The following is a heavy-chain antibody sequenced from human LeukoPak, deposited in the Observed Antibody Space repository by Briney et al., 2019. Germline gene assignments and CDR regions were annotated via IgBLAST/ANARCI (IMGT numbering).Heavy chain of an antibody. Sequence: QPGGSLRLSCVASGFTFSSYWMAWVRQAPGKGLEWVANMKQDGSAKHYADSVKGRFSISRDNSKNSVYLQVDSLRAEDTALYYCARDNVGALDYWGHGTLVTVSS. J-gene: IGHJ4*01. D-gene: IGHD1-26*01. CDR2: MKQDGSAK. V-gene: IGHV3-7*01. CDR3: ARDNVGALDY. CDR1: GFTFSSYW.